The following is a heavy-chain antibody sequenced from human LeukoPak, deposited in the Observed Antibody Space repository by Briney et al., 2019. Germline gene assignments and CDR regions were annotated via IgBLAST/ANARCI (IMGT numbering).Heavy chain of an antibody. CDR1: GGSISSYY. CDR3: ARWSDYGDYDAFDI. D-gene: IGHD4-17*01. J-gene: IGHJ3*02. CDR2: IYYSGST. Sequence: SETLSLTCTVSGGSISSYYRSWIRQPPGKGLEWIGYIYYSGSTNYNPSLKSRVTISVDTSKNQFSLKLSSVTAADTAVYYCARWSDYGDYDAFDIWGQGTMVTVSS. V-gene: IGHV4-59*08.